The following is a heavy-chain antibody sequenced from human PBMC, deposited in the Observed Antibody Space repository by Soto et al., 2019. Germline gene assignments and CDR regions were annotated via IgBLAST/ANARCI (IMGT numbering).Heavy chain of an antibody. CDR2: ISWNSGSI. CDR3: ARVYYVIMTEDNGYFDY. V-gene: IGHV3-9*01. J-gene: IGHJ4*02. Sequence: EVQLVESGGGLVQPGRSLRLSCAASGFTFDDYAMHWVRQAPGKGLEWVSGISWNSGSIGYADSVKGRFTISRDNAKNFLYQQMNSLRAEDTALYYCARVYYVIMTEDNGYFDYWGQGALVTV. D-gene: IGHD3-9*01. CDR1: GFTFDDYA.